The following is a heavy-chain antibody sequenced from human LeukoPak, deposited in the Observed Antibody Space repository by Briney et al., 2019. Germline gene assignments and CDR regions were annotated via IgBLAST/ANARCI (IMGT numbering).Heavy chain of an antibody. CDR1: GGSLSNYY. D-gene: IGHD4-23*01. V-gene: IGHV4-59*01. Sequence: PSETLSLTCSVSGGSLSNYYWNWLRQPPGKGLEWIGQIYYSGGTKYNTSLQSRVTISVDTSKTQFSLKLSSVTAADTAVYYCARDPEFDGGHGFDHWGQGTLVTVSS. CDR3: ARDPEFDGGHGFDH. CDR2: IYYSGGT. J-gene: IGHJ4*02.